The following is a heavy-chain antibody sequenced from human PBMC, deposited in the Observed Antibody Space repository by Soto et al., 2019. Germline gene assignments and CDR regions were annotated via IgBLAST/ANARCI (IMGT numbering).Heavy chain of an antibody. CDR1: VFTFIEYC. CDR3: AIATRNGFDM. Sequence: PWLSXRLSGSSGVFTFIEYCIIWFRQAPGEGLEWVANIKVDGTDKYYVDSVRGRFTISRDNAKKSLHLQMSSLRAEDTAIYYCAIATRNGFDMRGKRTKVTASS. CDR2: IKVDGTDK. V-gene: IGHV3-7*03. J-gene: IGHJ6*04. D-gene: IGHD2-8*01.